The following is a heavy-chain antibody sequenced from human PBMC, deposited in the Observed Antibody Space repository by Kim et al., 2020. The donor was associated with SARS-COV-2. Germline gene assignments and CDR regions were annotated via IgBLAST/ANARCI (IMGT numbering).Heavy chain of an antibody. J-gene: IGHJ3*02. D-gene: IGHD1-26*01. CDR3: AKGYSVSYLVAFDI. Sequence: ADSVKDRFTICRDNSKNTLYLQMNSLRPEDTAVYYCAKGYSVSYLVAFDIWGPGTMVTVSS. V-gene: IGHV3-30*02.